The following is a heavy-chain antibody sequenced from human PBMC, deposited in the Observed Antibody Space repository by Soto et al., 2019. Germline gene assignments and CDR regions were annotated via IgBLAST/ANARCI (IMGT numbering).Heavy chain of an antibody. CDR1: GGSITSGGYY. J-gene: IGHJ6*02. Sequence: QVQLQESGPGLVKPSQTLSPTYTVSGGSITSGGYYWSWIRQPQGKGLEWIGYIFYSGSTYYNPSLKSRVTISVDTSKNQFSLKLSSVTAADTAVYYCARAYGSGYMDVWGQGTTVTVSS. D-gene: IGHD3-10*01. V-gene: IGHV4-31*03. CDR2: IFYSGST. CDR3: ARAYGSGYMDV.